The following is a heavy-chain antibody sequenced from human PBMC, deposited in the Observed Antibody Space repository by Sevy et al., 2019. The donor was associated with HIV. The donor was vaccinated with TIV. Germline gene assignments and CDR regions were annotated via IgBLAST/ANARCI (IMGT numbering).Heavy chain of an antibody. CDR3: AREGGTMITPGSFDI. D-gene: IGHD3-16*01. J-gene: IGHJ3*02. CDR2: IYHTGNT. V-gene: IGHV4-30-2*01. Sequence: SETLSLTCAVSGVSISSGAYSWNWIRQPPGKGLEWIGYIYHTGNTYYNPSLKSRITISLDRSNDQFSLRLSSGAAADTAVYFCAREGGTMITPGSFDIWGEGTMVTVSS. CDR1: GVSISSGAYS.